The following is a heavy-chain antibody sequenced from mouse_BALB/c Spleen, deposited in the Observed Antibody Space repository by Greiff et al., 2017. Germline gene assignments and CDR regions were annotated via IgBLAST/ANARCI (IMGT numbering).Heavy chain of an antibody. J-gene: IGHJ3*01. Sequence: QVQLKESGPGLVAPSQSLSITCTVSGFSLTIYGVHWVRQPPGKGLEWLGVIWAGGSTNYNSALMSRLSISKDNSKSQVFLKMNSLQTDDTAMYYCARAPNRYDQAWFAYWGQGTLVTVSA. D-gene: IGHD2-14*01. CDR3: ARAPNRYDQAWFAY. CDR2: IWAGGST. CDR1: GFSLTIYG. V-gene: IGHV2-9*02.